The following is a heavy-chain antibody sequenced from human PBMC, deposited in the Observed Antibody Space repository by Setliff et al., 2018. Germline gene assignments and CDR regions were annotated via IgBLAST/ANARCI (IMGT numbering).Heavy chain of an antibody. J-gene: IGHJ4*02. Sequence: VASVKVSCKTSGYTFIGYYVHWVRQAPGRGLEGMGWINPNTGGTNYAQKFQGRVTVTSDTSISTAYLTLTSLRSDGTAIYYYARLSASVVSPVDHWGQGTLVTVSS. V-gene: IGHV1-2*02. CDR3: ARLSASVVSPVDH. CDR1: GYTFIGYY. CDR2: INPNTGGT.